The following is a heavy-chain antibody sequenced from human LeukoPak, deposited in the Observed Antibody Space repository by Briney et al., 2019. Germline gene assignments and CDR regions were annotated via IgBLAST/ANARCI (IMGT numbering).Heavy chain of an antibody. CDR1: GYTFTSYY. CDR2: INTSGGST. CDR3: ARDFSVYSSSWYPPGY. J-gene: IGHJ4*02. V-gene: IGHV1-46*01. D-gene: IGHD6-13*01. Sequence: GASVKVSCKASGYTFTSYYMHWVRQAPGQGLEWMGIINTSGGSTSYAQKFQGRVTMTRDTSTSTVYMELSSLRSEDTAVYYCARDFSVYSSSWYPPGYWGQGTLVTVSS.